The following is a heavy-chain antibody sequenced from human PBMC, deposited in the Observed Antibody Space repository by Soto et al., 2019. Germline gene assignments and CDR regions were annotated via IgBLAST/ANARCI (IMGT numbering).Heavy chain of an antibody. J-gene: IGHJ4*02. CDR3: AREPRGYSGYDFPT. CDR2: IYYSGST. Sequence: TLSLTCTVSGGSISSYYWSWMRQPPGKGLEWIGYIYYSGSTNYNPSLKSRVTISVDTSKNQFSLKLSSVTAADTAVYYCAREPRGYSGYDFPTWGQGTLVTVSS. CDR1: GGSISSYY. V-gene: IGHV4-59*01. D-gene: IGHD5-12*01.